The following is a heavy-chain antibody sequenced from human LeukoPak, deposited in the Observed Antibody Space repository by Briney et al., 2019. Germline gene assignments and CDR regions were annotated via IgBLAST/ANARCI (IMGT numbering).Heavy chain of an antibody. Sequence: ASVKVSCKASGYTFSGYHMHWVRQAPGHGLEWMGWINPNSGDTKYAQNFRGRVTMTRDMSTSTDYMELSSLRSEDTAIYYCARDNSVGDNAWWFDPWGQGTLVTVSS. J-gene: IGHJ5*02. CDR2: INPNSGDT. CDR3: ARDNSVGDNAWWFDP. CDR1: GYTFSGYH. D-gene: IGHD1-26*01. V-gene: IGHV1-2*02.